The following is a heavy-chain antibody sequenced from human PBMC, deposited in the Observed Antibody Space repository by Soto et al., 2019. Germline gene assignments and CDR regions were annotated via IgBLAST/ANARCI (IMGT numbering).Heavy chain of an antibody. CDR1: GGTFSSYA. CDR3: ARGGGSKTLLIRPLADYYYGMDV. J-gene: IGHJ6*02. V-gene: IGHV1-69*12. CDR2: IIPIFGTA. D-gene: IGHD3-10*01. Sequence: QVQLVQSGAEVKKPGSSVKVSCKASGGTFSSYAISWVRQAPGQGLEWMGGIIPIFGTANYAQKFQGRVTITADESTSTAYMELSSLRSEDTAVYYCARGGGSKTLLIRPLADYYYGMDVWGQGTTVTVSS.